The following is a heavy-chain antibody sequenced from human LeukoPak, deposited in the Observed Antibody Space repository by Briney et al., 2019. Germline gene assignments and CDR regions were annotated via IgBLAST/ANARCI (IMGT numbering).Heavy chain of an antibody. D-gene: IGHD3-3*01. V-gene: IGHV4-34*01. Sequence: PSETLSLTCAVYGGSFSGYYWSWIRQPPGKGLEWIGEINHSGSTNYNPSLKSRVTISVDTSKNQFSLKLSSVTAADTAVYYCARVPRTYDFWSENYYYYGMDVWGQGTTVTVSS. CDR2: INHSGST. CDR3: ARVPRTYDFWSENYYYYGMDV. J-gene: IGHJ6*02. CDR1: GGSFSGYY.